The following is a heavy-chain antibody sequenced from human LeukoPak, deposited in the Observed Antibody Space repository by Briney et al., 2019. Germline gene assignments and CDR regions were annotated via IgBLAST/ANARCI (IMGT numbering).Heavy chain of an antibody. CDR2: IYSGGTA. D-gene: IGHD3-16*01. CDR1: GFTVIQNY. Sequence: PGGSLRLSCAASGFTVIQNYMSSVRQTPGKGLERVSLIYSGGTAYYADSVKGRFTISRDSSKNTVYLQMNSLRAEDTAVYYCARRGRYYDSGELYWGQGTLVTVSS. CDR3: ARRGRYYDSGELY. V-gene: IGHV3-66*04. J-gene: IGHJ4*02.